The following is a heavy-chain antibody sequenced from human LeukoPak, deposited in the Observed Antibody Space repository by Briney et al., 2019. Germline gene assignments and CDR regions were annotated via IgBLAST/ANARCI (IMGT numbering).Heavy chain of an antibody. CDR3: ARDGGLHTNFDY. V-gene: IGHV3-7*01. D-gene: IGHD2-15*01. CDR2: TKPDGSAE. Sequence: GGSLRLSCAASGFSFRNYWMGWVRQAPGKGLEWVANTKPDGSAEYYADSVRGRFTASRDNANNLLYLQMNRLRAEDTAVYYCARDGGLHTNFDYWGQGTLLAVSS. CDR1: GFSFRNYW. J-gene: IGHJ4*02.